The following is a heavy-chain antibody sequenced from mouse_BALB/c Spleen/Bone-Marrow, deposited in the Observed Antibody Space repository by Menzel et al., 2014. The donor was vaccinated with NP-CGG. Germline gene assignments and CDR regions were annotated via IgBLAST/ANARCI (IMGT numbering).Heavy chain of an antibody. CDR1: GYTFTSCW. CDR3: TRDDYGY. J-gene: IGHJ2*01. Sequence: AQLQESGAELVKPGASVKMSCKASGYTFTSCWMHWVKQRPGQGLEWIGTIDPSDSYTSYNQKFKGKATLTVDTSSSTAYMQLSSLTSEDSAVYCCTRDDYGYWGQGTTLTVSS. CDR2: IDPSDSYT. V-gene: IGHV1S127*01. D-gene: IGHD2-4*01.